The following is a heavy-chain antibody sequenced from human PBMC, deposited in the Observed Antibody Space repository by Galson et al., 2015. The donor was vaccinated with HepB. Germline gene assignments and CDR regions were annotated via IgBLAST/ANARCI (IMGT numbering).Heavy chain of an antibody. CDR3: AKGYGLFDS. J-gene: IGHJ5*01. CDR1: GFGFGTHA. Sequence: SLRLSCAASGFGFGTHAMSWVRQAPGKGLEWISGISGNGDSTFYGDSVKGRFTVSRDNSKNILFLQMNSLRAEDTGLYFCAKGYGLFDSWGQGILVTVSS. V-gene: IGHV3-23*01. CDR2: ISGNGDST. D-gene: IGHD5-18*01.